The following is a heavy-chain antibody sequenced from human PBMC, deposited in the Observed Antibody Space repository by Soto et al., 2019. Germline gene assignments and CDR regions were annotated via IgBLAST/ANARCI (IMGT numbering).Heavy chain of an antibody. CDR2: IYYSGST. D-gene: IGHD1-7*01. V-gene: IGHV4-59*01. J-gene: IGHJ5*02. Sequence: PSETLSVTCTVSGGSISGYYWSWIRQPPGKGLEWIGYIYYSGSTNYNPSLKSRVTISVDTSKNQFSLKLSSVTAADTAVYYCARGGLNWNSKDWFDPWGQGTLVTVSS. CDR1: GGSISGYY. CDR3: ARGGLNWNSKDWFDP.